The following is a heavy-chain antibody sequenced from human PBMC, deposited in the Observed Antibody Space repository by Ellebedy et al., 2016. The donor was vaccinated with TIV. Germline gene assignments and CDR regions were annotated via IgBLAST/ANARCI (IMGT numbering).Heavy chain of an antibody. CDR3: ARDSYDFVWGSAMWGY. CDR2: ISSSTNFI. J-gene: IGHJ4*02. V-gene: IGHV3-21*01. D-gene: IGHD3-16*01. CDR1: GFTFSSYS. Sequence: PGGSLRLSCAASGFTFSSYSMNWVRQAPGKGLEWVSSISSSTNFIYYADSVKGRFTISRDNAKNSLFLQMNSLRAEDTAVYYCARDSYDFVWGSAMWGYWGQGTLVTVSS.